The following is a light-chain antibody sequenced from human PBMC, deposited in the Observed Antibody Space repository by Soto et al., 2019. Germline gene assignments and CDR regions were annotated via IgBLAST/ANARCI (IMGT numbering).Light chain of an antibody. Sequence: EIVLTQSPGTLSLSPGEKANLYSRARQSVSSSYLAWYQQKPGQAPRLLIYGASSRATGIPDRFSGSGSGTDFTLTISRLEPEDFAVYYCQQYGSSPPVTFGGGTKVDIK. CDR3: QQYGSSPPVT. CDR1: QSVSSSY. V-gene: IGKV3-20*01. CDR2: GAS. J-gene: IGKJ4*01.